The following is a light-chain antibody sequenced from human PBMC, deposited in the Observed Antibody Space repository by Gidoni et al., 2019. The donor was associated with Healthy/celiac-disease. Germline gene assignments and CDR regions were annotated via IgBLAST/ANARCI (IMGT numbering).Light chain of an antibody. CDR1: QSMSSW. CDR3: QQYNSYMYT. CDR2: KAS. Sequence: DIQMTKSPSTLSAAVADRDTITCRASQSMSSWFAWYQQKPGKAPKLLIYKASRLESGVPSRFSGSGSGTEFTLTISILQPDDFATYYCQQYNSYMYTFGQGTKLEIK. J-gene: IGKJ2*01. V-gene: IGKV1-5*03.